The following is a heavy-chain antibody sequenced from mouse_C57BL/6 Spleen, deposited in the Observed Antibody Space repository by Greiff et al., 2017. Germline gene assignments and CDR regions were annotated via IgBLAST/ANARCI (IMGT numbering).Heavy chain of an antibody. CDR3: ARGDDYDPDY. V-gene: IGHV5-17*01. CDR2: ISSGSSTI. Sequence: EVKVVESGGGLVKPGGSLKLSCAASGFTFSDYGMHWVRQAPEKGLEWVAYISSGSSTIYYADTVKGRFTISRDNAKNTLFLQMTSLRSEDTAMYYCARGDDYDPDYWGQGTTLTVSS. CDR1: GFTFSDYG. J-gene: IGHJ2*01. D-gene: IGHD2-4*01.